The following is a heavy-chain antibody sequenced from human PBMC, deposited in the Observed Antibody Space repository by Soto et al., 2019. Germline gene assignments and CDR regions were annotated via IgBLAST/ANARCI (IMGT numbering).Heavy chain of an antibody. CDR3: AREVSGSYSTFDS. Sequence: QVQLVKSGGGLVKPGGSLRLSCAASGFTFSDYYMSWIRQAPGKGLEWISYITSNGRAMSYADSVKGRFTISRDNAANSLYLQMNSLRVEDTAFYYCAREVSGSYSTFDSWGQGILVTVSS. V-gene: IGHV3-11*01. D-gene: IGHD6-19*01. CDR2: ITSNGRAM. J-gene: IGHJ4*02. CDR1: GFTFSDYY.